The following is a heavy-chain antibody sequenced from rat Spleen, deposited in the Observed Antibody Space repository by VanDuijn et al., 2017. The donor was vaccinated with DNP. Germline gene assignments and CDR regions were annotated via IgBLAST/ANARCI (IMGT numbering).Heavy chain of an antibody. CDR3: ARSYYDGSYYYYAMDA. CDR1: GFSLTSYN. J-gene: IGHJ4*01. Sequence: QVQLKESGPGLVQPSQTLSLTCTVAGFSLTSYNVHWVRQFPGKDLEWMGLIWSGGDTDYNVVLKSRLSISRDTSKSQVFLKMNSVQTEDTAMYFCARSYYDGSYYYYAMDAWGQGTSVTVSS. CDR2: IWSGGDT. V-gene: IGHV2-30*01. D-gene: IGHD1-12*02.